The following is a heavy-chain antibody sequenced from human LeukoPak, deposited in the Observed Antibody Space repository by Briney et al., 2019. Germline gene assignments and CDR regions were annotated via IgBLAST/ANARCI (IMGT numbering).Heavy chain of an antibody. CDR2: IYHSGST. CDR1: GGSISSDGSS. Sequence: PSETLSLTCAVSGGSISSDGSSWSWIRQPPGKGLEWIGYIYHSGSTYYNPSLKSRVTISVDRSKNQFSLKLSSVTAADTAVYYCARQRTLNWFDPWGQGTLVTVSS. D-gene: IGHD1-1*01. J-gene: IGHJ5*02. CDR3: ARQRTLNWFDP. V-gene: IGHV4-30-2*01.